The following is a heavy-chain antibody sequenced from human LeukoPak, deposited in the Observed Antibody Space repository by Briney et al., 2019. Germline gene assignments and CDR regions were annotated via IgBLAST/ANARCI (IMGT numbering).Heavy chain of an antibody. CDR3: GKDRRITMVRGAFDY. Sequence: GGSLRLSCAASGFSFSTYAMTWVRQAPGEGLEWVSVISGSGGSTYYADSVKGRFTISRDNSKNTLYLQMNSVRVADTAVYYCGKDRRITMVRGAFDYWGQGTLVTVSS. D-gene: IGHD3-10*01. J-gene: IGHJ4*02. CDR2: ISGSGGST. CDR1: GFSFSTYA. V-gene: IGHV3-23*01.